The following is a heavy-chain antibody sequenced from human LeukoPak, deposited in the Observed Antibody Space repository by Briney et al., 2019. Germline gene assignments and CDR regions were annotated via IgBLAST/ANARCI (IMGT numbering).Heavy chain of an antibody. CDR3: ARAPLGDYDYYYYGMDV. D-gene: IGHD4-17*01. CDR1: GYTFTGYY. CDR2: INPNSGGT. V-gene: IGHV1-2*04. Sequence: ASVKVSCKASGYTFTGYYMHWVRQAPGQGFEWMGWINPNSGGTNYAQKFQGWVTMTRDTSISTAYMELSRLRSDDTAVYYCARAPLGDYDYYYYGMDVWGQGTTVTVSS. J-gene: IGHJ6*02.